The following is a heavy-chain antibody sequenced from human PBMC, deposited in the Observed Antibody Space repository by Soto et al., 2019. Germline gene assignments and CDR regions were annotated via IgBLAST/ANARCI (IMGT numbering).Heavy chain of an antibody. J-gene: IGHJ4*01. D-gene: IGHD3-22*01. Sequence: PGGSLRLSCAASGFTFSNAWINWVRRAPGKGLEWVGRIKSKIHGGTTDFAAPVKGRFAISRDDSKNVAYMEMNSLKLEDTAVYYCSTDSYSDLTVVRLDNWGHGSRVTVAS. CDR2: IKSKIHGGTT. CDR3: STDSYSDLTVVRLDN. V-gene: IGHV3-15*07. CDR1: GFTFSNAW.